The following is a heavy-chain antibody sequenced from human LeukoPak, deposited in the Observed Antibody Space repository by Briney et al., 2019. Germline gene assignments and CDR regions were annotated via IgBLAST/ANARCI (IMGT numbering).Heavy chain of an antibody. Sequence: SETLSLTCTVSGGSISSYYWSWIRQPAGKGLEWIGRIYTSGSTNYNPSLKSRVTISVDTSKNQFSLQLSSVTAADTAVYYCARDREYYDILSGYYNDAFDIWGQGAMVTVSS. D-gene: IGHD3-9*01. CDR1: GGSISSYY. CDR2: IYTSGST. V-gene: IGHV4-4*07. J-gene: IGHJ3*02. CDR3: ARDREYYDILSGYYNDAFDI.